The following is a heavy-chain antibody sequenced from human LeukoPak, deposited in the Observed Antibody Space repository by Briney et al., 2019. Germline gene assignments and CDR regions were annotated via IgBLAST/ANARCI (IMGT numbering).Heavy chain of an antibody. CDR3: ARHWMAVAPYWYFDL. D-gene: IGHD6-19*01. CDR2: IHYDGTT. J-gene: IGHJ2*01. Sequence: SETLSLTCTVSRGSLSSYYWSWIRQPPGKGLEWIGYIHYDGTTNYNPSLKSRVTISVDTSQNQFSLKLRSMIAADTAIYYCARHWMAVAPYWYFDLWGRGTLVTVS. V-gene: IGHV4-59*08. CDR1: RGSLSSYY.